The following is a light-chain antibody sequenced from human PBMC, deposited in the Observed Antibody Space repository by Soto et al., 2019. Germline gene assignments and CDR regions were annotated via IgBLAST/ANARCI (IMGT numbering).Light chain of an antibody. CDR2: GAS. J-gene: IGKJ1*01. V-gene: IGKV3-15*01. CDR3: QQYNNWPPTWT. CDR1: QSVSNN. Sequence: EIVMTQSPATLSVSPGDSATLSCRASQSVSNNLAWYHQKPGQAPRVLIYGASIRATGVPARFSGSGSGTEFTLTISSLQSEDFALYYCQQYNNWPPTWTFGQGTKVDIK.